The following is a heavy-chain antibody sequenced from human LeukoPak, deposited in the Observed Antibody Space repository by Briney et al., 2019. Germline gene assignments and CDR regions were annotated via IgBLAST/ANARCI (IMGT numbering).Heavy chain of an antibody. CDR3: ATVTEN. Sequence: GGSLRLSCAASGFTFNYLWMHWVRQVPGKGLVRVSSIKNEGTSTYYTDSVKGRFTISRNNAKNTVYLQTKGLRAEDTTGDYGATVTENWGQGTLVTVSS. V-gene: IGHV3-74*01. CDR2: IKNEGTST. CDR1: GFTFNYLW. D-gene: IGHD2-21*02. J-gene: IGHJ4*02.